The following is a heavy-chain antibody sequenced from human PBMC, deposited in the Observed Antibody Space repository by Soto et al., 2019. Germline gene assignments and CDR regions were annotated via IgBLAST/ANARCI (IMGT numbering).Heavy chain of an antibody. Sequence: ASVKVSCKASGYTFTGYGISWVRQAPGQGLEWMGWISAYNGNTNYAQKLQGRVTMTTDTSTSTAYMELRSLRSDDTAVCYCARDRVYGSGSYYSPDYYYYGMDVWGQGTTVTVSS. D-gene: IGHD3-10*01. CDR2: ISAYNGNT. CDR1: GYTFTGYG. J-gene: IGHJ6*02. V-gene: IGHV1-18*01. CDR3: ARDRVYGSGSYYSPDYYYYGMDV.